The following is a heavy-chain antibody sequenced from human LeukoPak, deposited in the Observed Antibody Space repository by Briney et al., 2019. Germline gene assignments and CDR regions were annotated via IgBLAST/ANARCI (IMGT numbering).Heavy chain of an antibody. V-gene: IGHV1-69*05. D-gene: IGHD2-15*01. CDR2: IIPIFGTS. CDR1: GGTFSNPA. Sequence: SVKVSCKASGGTFSNPAISWVRQAPGQGLQWMGRIIPIFGTSNYAQKFQGRVTITTDESTSTAYMELSSLRSEDTAVYYCASGYCSGGSCLTHFHFWGQGTLVTVSS. CDR3: ASGYCSGGSCLTHFHF. J-gene: IGHJ4*02.